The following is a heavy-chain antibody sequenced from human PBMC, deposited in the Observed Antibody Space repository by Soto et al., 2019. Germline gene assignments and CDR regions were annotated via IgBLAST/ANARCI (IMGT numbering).Heavy chain of an antibody. CDR1: GFTFSSYA. V-gene: IGHV3-30-3*01. CDR3: ARDIVATVGTNWFDP. D-gene: IGHD5-12*01. J-gene: IGHJ5*02. CDR2: ISYDGSNK. Sequence: GGSLRLSCAASGFTFSSYAMHWVRQAPGKGLEWVAVISYDGSNKYYADSVKGRFTISRDNSKNTLYLQMNSLRAEDTAVYYCARDIVATVGTNWFDPWGQGTLVTVSS.